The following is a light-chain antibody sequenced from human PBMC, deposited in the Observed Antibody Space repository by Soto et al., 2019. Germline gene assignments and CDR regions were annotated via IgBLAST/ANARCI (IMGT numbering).Light chain of an antibody. V-gene: IGKV3-20*01. J-gene: IGKJ1*01. Sequence: DIVMTQSPGTLSLSPGERATLSCMASQSVSSSYLAWYQQKPGQAPRLLIYGASSRATCIPDRFSGSGSGTDFTLTISRLEPEDFAVYYCQQYGSSPPWTFGQGTKVDIK. CDR3: QQYGSSPPWT. CDR2: GAS. CDR1: QSVSSSY.